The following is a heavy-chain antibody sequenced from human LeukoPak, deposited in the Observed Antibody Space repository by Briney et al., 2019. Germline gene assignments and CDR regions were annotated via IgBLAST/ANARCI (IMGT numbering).Heavy chain of an antibody. CDR3: ARPGYSYGYGY. D-gene: IGHD5-18*01. CDR1: GGSISSSSYY. Sequence: SETLSLTCTVSGGSISSSSYYWGWIRQPPGKGLEWIGSIYYSGGTYYNPSLRSRVTISVDTSKNQFSLKLSSVTAADTAVYYCARPGYSYGYGYWGQGTLVTVSS. J-gene: IGHJ4*02. CDR2: IYYSGGT. V-gene: IGHV4-39*01.